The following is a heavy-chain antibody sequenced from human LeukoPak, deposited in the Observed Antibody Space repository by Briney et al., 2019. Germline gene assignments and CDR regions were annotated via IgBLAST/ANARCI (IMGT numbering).Heavy chain of an antibody. J-gene: IGHJ4*02. Sequence: GGSLRLSCAASGFTFDDYAMHWVRQAPGKGLEWVSGISWNSGSIGYADSVKGRFTISRDNAKNSLYLQMNSLRAEDTALYYCAKDRFSGSSSWYDYWGQGALVTVFS. V-gene: IGHV3-9*01. D-gene: IGHD6-13*01. CDR1: GFTFDDYA. CDR2: ISWNSGSI. CDR3: AKDRFSGSSSWYDY.